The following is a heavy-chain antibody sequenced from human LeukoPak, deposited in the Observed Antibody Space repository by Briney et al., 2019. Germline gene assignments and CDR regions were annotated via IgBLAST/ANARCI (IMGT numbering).Heavy chain of an antibody. J-gene: IGHJ4*02. D-gene: IGHD4-17*01. Sequence: GGSLRLSCAASGFTFDDYGMSWVRQAPGKGLEWVSGINWNGGSTGYADSVKGRFTISRDNAKNSLYLQMNSLRAEDTAVYYCAKDAVFGDYEWVFDYWGQGTLVTVSS. CDR1: GFTFDDYG. V-gene: IGHV3-20*04. CDR3: AKDAVFGDYEWVFDY. CDR2: INWNGGST.